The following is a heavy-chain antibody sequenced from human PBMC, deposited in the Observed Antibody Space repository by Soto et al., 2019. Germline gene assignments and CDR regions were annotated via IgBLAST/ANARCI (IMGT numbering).Heavy chain of an antibody. CDR1: GFTFSSYA. J-gene: IGHJ5*02. CDR2: ISGSGGST. Sequence: GSLLLSCAASGFTFSSYAMSWVRQAPGKGLEWVSAISGSGGSTYYADSVKGRFTISRDNSKNTLYLQMNSLRAEDTAVYYCAKDRRDGYSNYFGARTNWFDPWGQGTLVTVSS. V-gene: IGHV3-23*01. D-gene: IGHD4-4*01. CDR3: AKDRRDGYSNYFGARTNWFDP.